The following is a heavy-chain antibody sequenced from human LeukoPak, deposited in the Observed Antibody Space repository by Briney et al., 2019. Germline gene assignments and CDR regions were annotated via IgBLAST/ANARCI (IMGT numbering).Heavy chain of an antibody. CDR3: AKGITFDY. CDR2: VGVSGGST. Sequence: GGSLRLSCAASGFTFSSSVMNWVRRAPGKGLEWVSGVGVSGGSTYYADSVKCRFTISRDNSKNTLYLQMNSLRAEDTAVYYCAKGITFDYWGQGTLVTVSS. D-gene: IGHD3-16*01. V-gene: IGHV3-23*01. J-gene: IGHJ4*02. CDR1: GFTFSSSV.